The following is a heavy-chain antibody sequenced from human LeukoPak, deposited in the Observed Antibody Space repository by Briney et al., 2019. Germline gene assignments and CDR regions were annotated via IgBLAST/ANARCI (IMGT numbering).Heavy chain of an antibody. D-gene: IGHD4-17*01. Sequence: SETLSLTCAVYGGSFSGYYWSWIRQPPGKGLEWIGEINHSGSTNYNPSLKSRVTISVDTSKNQFSLKLSSVTAADTAVYYCARLAVTTTWTYYYYYYVDVWGKGATVTISS. V-gene: IGHV4-34*01. J-gene: IGHJ6*03. CDR3: ARLAVTTTWTYYYYYYVDV. CDR2: INHSGST. CDR1: GGSFSGYY.